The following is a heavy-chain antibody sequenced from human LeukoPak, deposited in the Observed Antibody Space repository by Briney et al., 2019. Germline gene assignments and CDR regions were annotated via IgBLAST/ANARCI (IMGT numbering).Heavy chain of an antibody. CDR3: ATSSGWFEGFDP. CDR1: GYTFTGYY. V-gene: IGHV1-2*02. CDR2: INPNSGGT. Sequence: ASVKVSCKASGYTFTGYYMHWVRQAPGQGLEWMGWINPNSGGTNYAQKFQGRVTMTRDTSTSTVYMELSSLRSEDTAVYYCATSSGWFEGFDPWGQGTLVTVSS. J-gene: IGHJ5*02. D-gene: IGHD6-19*01.